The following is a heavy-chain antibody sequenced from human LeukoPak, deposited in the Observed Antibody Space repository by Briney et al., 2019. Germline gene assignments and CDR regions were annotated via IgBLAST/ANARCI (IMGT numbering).Heavy chain of an antibody. J-gene: IGHJ3*02. Sequence: GESLKISCKGSGYSFTSYWIGWVRQMPGKGLECMGIIYPGDSDTRYSPSFQGQVTISADKSISTAFLQWSDLKASDTAMYYCARRSNYDILTGYYTDDAFDIWGQGTMVTVSS. CDR1: GYSFTSYW. CDR3: ARRSNYDILTGYYTDDAFDI. V-gene: IGHV5-51*01. D-gene: IGHD3-9*01. CDR2: IYPGDSDT.